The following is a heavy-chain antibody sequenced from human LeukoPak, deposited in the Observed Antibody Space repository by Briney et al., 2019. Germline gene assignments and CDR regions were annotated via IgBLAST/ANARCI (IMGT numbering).Heavy chain of an antibody. CDR1: GFTFSSYA. V-gene: IGHV3-23*01. Sequence: GGSLRLSCAASGFTFSSYAMSWVRQAPGKGLEWVSAISGSGGSTYHADSVKGRFTISRDTSKNTLYLQMNSLRAEDTAVYYCAKGRYSGSYYNWFDPWGQGTLVTVSS. D-gene: IGHD1-26*01. CDR2: ISGSGGST. CDR3: AKGRYSGSYYNWFDP. J-gene: IGHJ5*02.